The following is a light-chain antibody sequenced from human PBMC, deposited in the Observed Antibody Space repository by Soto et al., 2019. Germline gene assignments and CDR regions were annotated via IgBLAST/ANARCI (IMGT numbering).Light chain of an antibody. CDR3: QQANSFPPT. CDR2: AAS. CDR1: QGIGRW. Sequence: DIQMTQSPSSVSASVGDRVTITCRASQGIGRWLAWYQQKPGKAPMLLIYAASSLQSGVPSRFSGSGSGTAFTLTISSLHPEDFATYHCQQANSFPPTFGGGTKVEIQ. J-gene: IGKJ4*01. V-gene: IGKV1D-12*01.